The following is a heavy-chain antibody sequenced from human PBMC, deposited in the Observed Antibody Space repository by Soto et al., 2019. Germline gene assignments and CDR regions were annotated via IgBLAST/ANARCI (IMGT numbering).Heavy chain of an antibody. D-gene: IGHD2-2*01. J-gene: IGHJ3*01. Sequence: EVQLVESGGGLVLPGESLKLSCAASGFAFNGIALHWIRQAPGKRLEWLGRIRTRSSDYATEYGASVRGRFTISRDDSQKTAYLQMKSMETEDTAMYYCARLRTSWANDAFDVWGLGTLVIVSS. CDR2: IRTRSSDYAT. V-gene: IGHV3-73*02. CDR3: ARLRTSWANDAFDV. CDR1: GFAFNGIA.